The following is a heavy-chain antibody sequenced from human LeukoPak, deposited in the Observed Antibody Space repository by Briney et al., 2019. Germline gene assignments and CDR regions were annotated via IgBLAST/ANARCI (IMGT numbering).Heavy chain of an antibody. CDR3: ARVRLLWFGELPDV. D-gene: IGHD3-10*01. CDR2: ISYDGSNK. J-gene: IGHJ6*04. CDR1: GFTFSSYA. Sequence: PGRSLRLSCAASGFTFSSYAMHWVRQAPGKGLEWVAVISYDGSNKYYADSVKGRFTISRDNSKNTLYLQMNSLRAEDTAVYYCARVRLLWFGELPDVWGKGTTVTVSS. V-gene: IGHV3-30-3*01.